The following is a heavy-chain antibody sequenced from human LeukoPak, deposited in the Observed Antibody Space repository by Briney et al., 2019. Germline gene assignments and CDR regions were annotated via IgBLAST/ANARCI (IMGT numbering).Heavy chain of an antibody. CDR3: ARWGPYCSSTSCYGLGY. J-gene: IGHJ4*02. CDR1: GFTFSSYA. D-gene: IGHD2-2*01. Sequence: GRSLRLSCAASGFTFSSYAMHWVRQAPGKGLEWVAVISYDGSNKYYADSVKGRFTISRDNSKNTLYLQMNSLRAEDTAVYYCARWGPYCSSTSCYGLGYWGQGTLVTVSS. CDR2: ISYDGSNK. V-gene: IGHV3-30-3*01.